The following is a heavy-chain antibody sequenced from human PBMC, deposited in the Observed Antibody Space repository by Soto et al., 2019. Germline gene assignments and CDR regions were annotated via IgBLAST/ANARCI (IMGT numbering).Heavy chain of an antibody. V-gene: IGHV1-18*01. CDR1: GYTFISYG. J-gene: IGHJ5*02. D-gene: IGHD3-9*01. CDR2: ISAYNGNT. CDR3: ARTYDTLTGTDWFDP. Sequence: ASVKVSCKASGYTFISYGISWVRQAPGQGLEWMGWISAYNGNTNYAQMLQGRVTMTTDTSTSTAYMELRSLRSDDTAVYYCARTYDTLTGTDWFDPWGQGTLVTVSS.